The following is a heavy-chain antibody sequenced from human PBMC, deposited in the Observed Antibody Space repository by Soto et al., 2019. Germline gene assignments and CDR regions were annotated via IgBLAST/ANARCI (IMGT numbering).Heavy chain of an antibody. Sequence: PSETLSLTCTVSGGSISSYYWSWIRQPPGKGLEWIGYIYYSGSTNYNPSLKSRVTISVDTSKNQFCLKLSSVTAADTAVYYCARAHDVSYYYYYYVGVWGKGTTVTVSS. V-gene: IGHV4-59*01. CDR3: ARAHDVSYYYYYYVGV. CDR2: IYYSGST. J-gene: IGHJ6*03. CDR1: GGSISSYY.